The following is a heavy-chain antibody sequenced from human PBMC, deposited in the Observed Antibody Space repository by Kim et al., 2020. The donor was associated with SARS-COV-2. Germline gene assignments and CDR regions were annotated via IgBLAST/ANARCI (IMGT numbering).Heavy chain of an antibody. J-gene: IGHJ6*02. CDR3: ARDWRGYSYGPYYYYYGMDV. CDR2: ISAYNGNT. D-gene: IGHD5-18*01. CDR1: GYTFTSYG. Sequence: ASVKVSCKASGYTFTSYGISWVRQAPGQGLEWMGWISAYNGNTNYAQKLQGRVTMTTDTSTSTAYMELRSLRSDDTAVYYCARDWRGYSYGPYYYYYGMDVWGQGTTVTVSS. V-gene: IGHV1-18*01.